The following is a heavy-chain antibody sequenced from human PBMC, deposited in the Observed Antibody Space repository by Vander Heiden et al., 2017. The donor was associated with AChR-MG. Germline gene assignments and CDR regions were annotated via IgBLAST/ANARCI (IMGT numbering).Heavy chain of an antibody. CDR2: IRSKAYGGTT. Sequence: EVQLVESGGGLVQPGRSLRLSCTASGFSFGDYAMSWFRRAPGKGLEWVGFIRSKAYGGTTEYAASVKGRFTISRDDSKSIAYLQMNSLKTEDTAVYYCTRAVAGTLYYWGQGTLVTVSS. V-gene: IGHV3-49*03. CDR1: GFSFGDYA. J-gene: IGHJ4*02. CDR3: TRAVAGTLYY. D-gene: IGHD6-19*01.